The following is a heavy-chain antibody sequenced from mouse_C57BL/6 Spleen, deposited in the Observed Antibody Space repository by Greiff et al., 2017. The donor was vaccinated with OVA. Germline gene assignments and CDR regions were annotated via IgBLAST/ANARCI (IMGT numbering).Heavy chain of an antibody. V-gene: IGHV1-50*01. CDR2: IDPSDSYT. Sequence: QVQLQQPGAELVKPGASVKLSCKASGYTFTSYWMQWVKQRPGQGLEWIREIDPSDSYTNYNQKFKGKATLTVDTSSSTAYMQLSSLTSEDSAVYYCARWLRDYWGQGTTLTVSS. D-gene: IGHD2-2*01. CDR1: GYTFTSYW. CDR3: ARWLRDY. J-gene: IGHJ2*01.